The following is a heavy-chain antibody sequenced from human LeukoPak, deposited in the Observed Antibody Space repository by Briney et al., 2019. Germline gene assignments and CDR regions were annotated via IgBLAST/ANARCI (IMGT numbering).Heavy chain of an antibody. J-gene: IGHJ6*02. CDR1: GFTFSGYY. CDR2: IKQDGSEK. V-gene: IGHV3-7*04. Sequence: GGSLRLSCAASGFTFSGYYMTWIRQAPGKGLEWVANIKQDGSEKYYVDSVKGRFTISRDNAKNSLYLQMNSLRAEDTAVYYCARSNTPTDYYYYYGMDVWGQGTTVTVSS. CDR3: ARSNTPTDYYYYYGMDV.